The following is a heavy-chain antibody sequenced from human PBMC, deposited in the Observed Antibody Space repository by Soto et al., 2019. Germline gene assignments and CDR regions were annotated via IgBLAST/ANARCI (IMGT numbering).Heavy chain of an antibody. V-gene: IGHV3-23*04. Sequence: EVQLVESGGGLVQPGRSLRLSCAASGFTFDDYAMHWVRQVPGKGLEWVSGISGGGGSTYYADSVKGRFTISRDPSKNTVFLEMNSLRAEDTAVYYCAKGFIVVVTVLRPDDAFDVWGQGTLVTVSS. D-gene: IGHD2-21*02. CDR3: AKGFIVVVTVLRPDDAFDV. CDR2: ISGGGGST. J-gene: IGHJ3*01. CDR1: GFTFDDYA.